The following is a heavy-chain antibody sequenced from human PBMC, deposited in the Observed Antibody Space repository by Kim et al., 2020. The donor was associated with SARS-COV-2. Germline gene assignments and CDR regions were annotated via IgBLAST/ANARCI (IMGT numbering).Heavy chain of an antibody. J-gene: IGHJ4*02. V-gene: IGHV3-23*01. CDR3: VKGGWLDK. CDR1: GFTFTSYD. Sequence: GGSLRLSCAASGFTFTSYDMAWVRQAPGKGLEWVSTISDSGGSTYYADSVKGRFAISRDSSKNTLYLQMNSLRGEDTAVYYCVKGGWLDKWGQGSLVTVS. D-gene: IGHD2-15*01. CDR2: ISDSGGST.